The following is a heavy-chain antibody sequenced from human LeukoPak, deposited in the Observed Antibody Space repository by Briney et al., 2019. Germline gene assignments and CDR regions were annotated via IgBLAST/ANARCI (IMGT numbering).Heavy chain of an antibody. D-gene: IGHD1-26*01. Sequence: SETLSLTCTVSGGSISSSSYYWGWIRPPPGKGLEWIGSIYYSGSTYYNPSLKSRVTISVDTSKNQFSLKLSSVTAADTAVYYCARQRSYGGGDYWGQGTLVTVSS. CDR1: GGSISSSSYY. V-gene: IGHV4-39*01. CDR3: ARQRSYGGGDY. J-gene: IGHJ4*02. CDR2: IYYSGST.